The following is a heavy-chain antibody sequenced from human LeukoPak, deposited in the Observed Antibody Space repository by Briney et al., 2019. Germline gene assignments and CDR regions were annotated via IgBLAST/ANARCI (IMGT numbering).Heavy chain of an antibody. CDR2: IYYTGST. CDR1: GGSINNYY. Sequence: SETLSLTCIVSGGSINNYYWSWIRQPPGKGLEWIGYIYYTGSTNYSPSLKSRVTISADTSKKQFSLKLRSVTAADTAVYFCARHQGHDFYDSSGYYSFDYRGQGTLVTVSS. V-gene: IGHV4-59*08. D-gene: IGHD3-22*01. J-gene: IGHJ4*02. CDR3: ARHQGHDFYDSSGYYSFDY.